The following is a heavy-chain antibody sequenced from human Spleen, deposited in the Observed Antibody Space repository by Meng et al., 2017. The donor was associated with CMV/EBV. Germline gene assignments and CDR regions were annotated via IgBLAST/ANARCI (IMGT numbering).Heavy chain of an antibody. CDR1: GGSMSSGAYD. Sequence: TVSGGSMSSGAYDWRWLRQHPGKCLEWVRYIYYSGGTYYNPSLKSRVTISVDTSKNQFSLKLNSVTAADTAVYYCARDRRGLGDFDYWGQGTLVTVSS. CDR3: ARDRRGLGDFDY. CDR2: IYYSGGT. V-gene: IGHV4-31*02. D-gene: IGHD3-16*01. J-gene: IGHJ4*02.